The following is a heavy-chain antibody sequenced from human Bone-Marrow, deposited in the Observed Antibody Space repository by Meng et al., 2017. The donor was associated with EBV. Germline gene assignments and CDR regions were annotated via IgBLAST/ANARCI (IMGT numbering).Heavy chain of an antibody. CDR2: IYHSAST. CDR1: RGSIGGSEG. D-gene: IGHD6-13*01. V-gene: IGHV4-4*02. CDR3: ASLAAAGPPFDY. Sequence: RETGARLGKATGNLSPACAVSRGSIGGSEGWSWARQPPGKGLEWIGEIYHSASTNSNPSLKSRVTISVDKSKNQFSLKLSSVTAADTAVYYCASLAAAGPPFDYWGQGTLVTVSS. J-gene: IGHJ4*02.